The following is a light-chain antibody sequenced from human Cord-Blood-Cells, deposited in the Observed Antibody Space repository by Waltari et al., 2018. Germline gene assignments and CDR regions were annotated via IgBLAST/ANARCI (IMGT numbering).Light chain of an antibody. CDR3: QQYYSYPRT. CDR1: KGISSY. Sequence: AIRMTPSPSSFSASTGDRVTITCRAIKGISSYLSWYLQKPGKATRLLIYAASTLQSGVPSSFSGSGSGTDFTLTISCLQSEDFATYYCQQYYSYPRTFGQGTKVEIK. V-gene: IGKV1-8*01. CDR2: AAS. J-gene: IGKJ1*01.